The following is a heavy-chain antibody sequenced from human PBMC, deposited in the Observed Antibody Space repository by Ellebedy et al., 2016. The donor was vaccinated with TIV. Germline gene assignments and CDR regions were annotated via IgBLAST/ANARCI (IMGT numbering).Heavy chain of an antibody. J-gene: IGHJ5*02. CDR3: AREYRLKAPVRGVAFDP. Sequence: AASVKVSCKASGYTFTGYYMHWARQAPGQGLEWMGWINPNSGGTNYAQKFQGRVTITRDTSISTAYMELSRLRSDDTAVYYCAREYRLKAPVRGVAFDPWGQGTLVTVSS. V-gene: IGHV1-2*02. CDR2: INPNSGGT. D-gene: IGHD3-10*01. CDR1: GYTFTGYY.